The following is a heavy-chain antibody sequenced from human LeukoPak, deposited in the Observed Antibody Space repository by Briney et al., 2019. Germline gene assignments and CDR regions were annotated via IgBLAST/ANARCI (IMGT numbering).Heavy chain of an antibody. CDR1: GGSISSSDFY. CDR2: IFYSGST. CDR3: ARFGSSAFDY. V-gene: IGHV4-30-4*01. J-gene: IGHJ4*02. Sequence: SETLSLTCTVSGGSISSSDFYWSWIRQTPGKGLEWIGYIFYSGSTYYNPSLKSQITISVDTSKNQFSLKLISVTAADTAVYYRARFGSSAFDYWGQGTLVTVSS. D-gene: IGHD3-16*01.